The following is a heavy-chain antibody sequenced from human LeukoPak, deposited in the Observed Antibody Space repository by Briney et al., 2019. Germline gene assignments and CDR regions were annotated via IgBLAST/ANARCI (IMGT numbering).Heavy chain of an antibody. V-gene: IGHV1-3*03. D-gene: IGHD1-26*01. CDR3: ARGVGATISYYHYYIDV. J-gene: IGHJ6*03. CDR2: ITTGGGET. Sequence: ASVKVSCKASGYTFTDYALHWVRQAPGQSLEWMGWITTGGGETRYSQEFQRRITFTRDTSASTVYMDLSDLRSEDTAVYYCARGVGATISYYHYYIDVWGKGTTVTVSS. CDR1: GYTFTDYA.